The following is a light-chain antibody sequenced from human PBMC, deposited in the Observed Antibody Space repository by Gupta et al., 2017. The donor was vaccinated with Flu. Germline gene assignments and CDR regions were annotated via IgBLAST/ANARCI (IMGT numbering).Light chain of an antibody. V-gene: IGKV3-15*01. CDR2: GAS. CDR3: QQYNSWRT. CDR1: QSIGNN. Sequence: SPGTLSVSAGKGATRCCRARQSIGNNIAWYQQRPGQAPRLLIYGASSRATGIPDRFSGSGSGTQFTLTISSLQSEDFAVYYCQQYNSWRTFGGGTKVEIK. J-gene: IGKJ4*01.